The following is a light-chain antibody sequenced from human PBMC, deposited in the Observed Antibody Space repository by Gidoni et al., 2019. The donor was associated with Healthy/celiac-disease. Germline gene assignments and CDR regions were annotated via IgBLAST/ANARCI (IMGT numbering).Light chain of an antibody. CDR1: QSVLYSSNNKNY. Sequence: DIVMNQSPDSLAVSLGERAAINCKSSQSVLYSSNNKNYLAWYQQKPGQPPKLLIYWASSLESGVPDRFSGSGSGTDFTLTISSLQAEDVAVYYCQQYYSTPRTFGQXTKVEIK. V-gene: IGKV4-1*01. CDR2: WAS. J-gene: IGKJ1*01. CDR3: QQYYSTPRT.